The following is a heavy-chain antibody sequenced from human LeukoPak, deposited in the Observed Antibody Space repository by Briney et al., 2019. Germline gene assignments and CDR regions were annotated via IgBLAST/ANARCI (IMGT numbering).Heavy chain of an antibody. V-gene: IGHV1-18*01. Sequence: ASVKVFCKASGYTFTSYDINWVRQATGQGLEWMGWISAYNGNTNYAQKLQGRVTMTTDTSTSTAYMELRSLRSDDTAVYYCARGPWAPPGIAAAVVWYFDLWGRGTLVTVSS. J-gene: IGHJ2*01. CDR2: ISAYNGNT. CDR1: GYTFTSYD. CDR3: ARGPWAPPGIAAAVVWYFDL. D-gene: IGHD6-13*01.